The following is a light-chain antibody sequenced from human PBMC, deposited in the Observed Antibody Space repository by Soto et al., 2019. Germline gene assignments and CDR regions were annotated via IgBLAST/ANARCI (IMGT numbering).Light chain of an antibody. CDR3: SSYTSSSTLV. CDR1: SSDVGGYNY. Sequence: QSVLTQPASVSGSPGQSITISCTGTSSDVGGYNYVSWYQQQPGKAPKLLIYDVSNRPSGVSDRFSGSKSGNTASLTISGLQVEDEADYYCSSYTSSSTLVFGGGTKVTVL. CDR2: DVS. J-gene: IGLJ3*02. V-gene: IGLV2-14*03.